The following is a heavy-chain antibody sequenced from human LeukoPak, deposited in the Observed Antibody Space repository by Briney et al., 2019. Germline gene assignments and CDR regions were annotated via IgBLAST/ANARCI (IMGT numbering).Heavy chain of an antibody. D-gene: IGHD5-12*01. V-gene: IGHV4-59*13. CDR2: LYYSGST. Sequence: WVTLSLTCTVSVGSLSRYYWRWIPQPPPKGLEGIGYLYYSGSTNYNPSLKSRVTISVDTSKNQFSLKLSSVTAADTAVYYCASSRGYSGYDWEYYFDYWGQGTLVTVSS. CDR1: VGSLSRYY. CDR3: ASSRGYSGYDWEYYFDY. J-gene: IGHJ4*02.